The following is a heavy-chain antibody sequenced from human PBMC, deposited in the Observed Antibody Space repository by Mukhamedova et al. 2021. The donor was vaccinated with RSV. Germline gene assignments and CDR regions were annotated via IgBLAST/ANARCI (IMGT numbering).Heavy chain of an antibody. CDR1: W. CDR2: INSDGSST. D-gene: IGHD5-12*01. V-gene: IGHV3-74*01. Sequence: WMHLVRQSPGKGLVWVSRINSDGSSTSYADSVKGRFTISRDNAKKTLYLQMNSLRAEDTAVYYCARLNIVATIARGGKYYYYGM. CDR3: ARLNIVATIARGGKYYYYGM. J-gene: IGHJ6*01.